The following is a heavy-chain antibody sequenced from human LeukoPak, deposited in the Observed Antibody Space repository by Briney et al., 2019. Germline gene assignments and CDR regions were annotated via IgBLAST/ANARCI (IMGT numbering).Heavy chain of an antibody. Sequence: PGRSLRLSCAASGFTFSSYAMHWIRQAPGKGLEWVAVISYDGSNKYYADSVKGRFTISRDNSKNTLYLQMNSLRAEDTAVYYCEREIPSWYYFDYWGQGTLVTVSS. CDR1: GFTFSSYA. CDR3: EREIPSWYYFDY. J-gene: IGHJ4*02. D-gene: IGHD6-13*01. V-gene: IGHV3-30-3*01. CDR2: ISYDGSNK.